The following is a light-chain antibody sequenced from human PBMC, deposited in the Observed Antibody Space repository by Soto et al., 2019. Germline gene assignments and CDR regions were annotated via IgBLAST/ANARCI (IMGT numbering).Light chain of an antibody. J-gene: IGLJ2*01. Sequence: QSVLTQPPSVSGAPGQRVTLSCTWSSSNIGAGYDVHWYQQLPGTAPKLLIYGNSNRPSGVPDRFSGSKSGTSASLAITGLQAEDEADYYCQSYDSSLSVVVFGGGTQLTVL. CDR1: SSNIGAGYD. V-gene: IGLV1-40*01. CDR3: QSYDSSLSVVV. CDR2: GNS.